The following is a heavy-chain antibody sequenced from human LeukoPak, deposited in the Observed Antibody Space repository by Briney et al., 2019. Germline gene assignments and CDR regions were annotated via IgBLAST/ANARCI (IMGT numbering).Heavy chain of an antibody. CDR1: GYTSTNYG. D-gene: IGHD6-19*01. CDR3: ARDVGITVADSFDP. CDR2: ISISRGNT. V-gene: IGHV1-18*01. Sequence: ASVKVSCKASGYTSTNYGISWVRQAPGQGLEWMGWISISRGNTNYAQKFQGRVSMTTDTSTSTAYMELRGLRSDDTAMYYCARDVGITVADSFDPWGQGTLVTVSS. J-gene: IGHJ5*02.